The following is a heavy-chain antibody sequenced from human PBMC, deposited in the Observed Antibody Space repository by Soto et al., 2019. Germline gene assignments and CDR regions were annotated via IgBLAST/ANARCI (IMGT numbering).Heavy chain of an antibody. CDR3: ARGGTPIDY. V-gene: IGHV1-18*01. D-gene: IGHD3-16*01. CDR1: AHTFTNLG. J-gene: IGHJ4*02. Sequence: QVQLVQSGAEVKKPRASVKVSCKASAHTFTNLGISWVRKAPGQGLEWMGGMSAYNGNTNYAQKFQGRVTMTTDTSTSTAYMEVRSLRFDDTAVYYWARGGTPIDYWGQGTLVTVSS. CDR2: MSAYNGNT.